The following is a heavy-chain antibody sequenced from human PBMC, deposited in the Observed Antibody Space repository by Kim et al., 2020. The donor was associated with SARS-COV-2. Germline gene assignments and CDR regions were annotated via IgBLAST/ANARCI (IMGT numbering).Heavy chain of an antibody. CDR2: IYYSGST. V-gene: IGHV4-59*13. J-gene: IGHJ6*02. D-gene: IGHD1-26*01. CDR1: GGSISSYY. CDR3: ARDSKSGSYYYYGMDV. Sequence: SETLSLTCTVSGGSISSYYWSWIRQPPGKGLEWIGYIYYSGSTNYNPSLKSRVTISVDTSKNQFSLKLSSVTAADTAVYYCARDSKSGSYYYYGMDVWGQGTTVTVSS.